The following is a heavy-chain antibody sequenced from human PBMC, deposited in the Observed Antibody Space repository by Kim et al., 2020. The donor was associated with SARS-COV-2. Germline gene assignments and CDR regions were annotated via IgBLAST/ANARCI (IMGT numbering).Heavy chain of an antibody. CDR3: AREFRPTIQLWLQGLRDYYFDY. Sequence: GGSLRLSCAASGFTFSSYWMSWVRQAPGKGLEWVANIKQDGSEKYYVDSVKGRFTISRDNAKNSLYLQMNSLRAEDTAVYYCAREFRPTIQLWLQGLRDYYFDYWGQGTLVTVSS. J-gene: IGHJ4*02. D-gene: IGHD5-18*01. CDR1: GFTFSSYW. CDR2: IKQDGSEK. V-gene: IGHV3-7*01.